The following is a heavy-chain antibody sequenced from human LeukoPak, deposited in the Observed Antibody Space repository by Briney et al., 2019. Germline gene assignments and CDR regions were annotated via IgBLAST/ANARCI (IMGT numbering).Heavy chain of an antibody. CDR2: VIPSLDVS. CDR1: GDTLITYT. CDR3: ARDHCSRGSCLGGH. D-gene: IGHD2-15*01. Sequence: SVKVSCKASGDTLITYTFSWVRQAPGQGLEWMGRVIPSLDVSNYAEKFQGRVTINADKSSSTTYMELTSLRSEDTAMYYCARDHCSRGSCLGGHWGQGTLVTVSS. J-gene: IGHJ4*02. V-gene: IGHV1-69*04.